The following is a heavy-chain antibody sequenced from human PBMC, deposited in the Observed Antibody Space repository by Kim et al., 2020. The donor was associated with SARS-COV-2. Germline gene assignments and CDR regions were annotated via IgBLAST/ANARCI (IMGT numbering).Heavy chain of an antibody. J-gene: IGHJ5*02. V-gene: IGHV3-21*01. CDR3: ARAPLGPYSYGWEWFDP. CDR2: ISSSSSYI. D-gene: IGHD5-18*01. Sequence: GGSLRLSCAASGFTFSSYSMNWVRQAPGKGLEWVSSISSSSSYIYYADSVKGRFTISRDNAKNSLYLQMNSLRAEDTAVYYCARAPLGPYSYGWEWFDPWGQGTLVTVSS. CDR1: GFTFSSYS.